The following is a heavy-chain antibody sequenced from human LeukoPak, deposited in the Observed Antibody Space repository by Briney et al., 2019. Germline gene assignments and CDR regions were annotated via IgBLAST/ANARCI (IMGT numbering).Heavy chain of an antibody. V-gene: IGHV3-30*18. D-gene: IGHD5-12*01. CDR2: ISSDGGNK. CDR1: GFTFSSYV. CDR3: AKGSSGYDFSDTDY. Sequence: GGSLRLSCAASGFTFSSYVMHWVRQAPGKGLEWVAFISSDGGNKYYADSVMGRFTISRDNSKNTLCLQMNSLRPEDTAVYYCAKGSSGYDFSDTDYWGQGTLVTVSS. J-gene: IGHJ4*02.